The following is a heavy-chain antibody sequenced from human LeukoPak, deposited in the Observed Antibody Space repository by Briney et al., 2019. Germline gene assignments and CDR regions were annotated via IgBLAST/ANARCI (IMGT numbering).Heavy chain of an antibody. D-gene: IGHD4-17*01. V-gene: IGHV4-59*01. Sequence: SETLSLTCTVPVGSPSIYYWSSISQPPGEGLERIGYIYYSGSTNYSPSLKIQVTISVDTSKNQFSLKLSSVAAADTSVYYCASWYPSTTVTSFDYWGQGTLVTVSS. CDR1: VGSPSIYY. CDR2: IYYSGST. CDR3: ASWYPSTTVTSFDY. J-gene: IGHJ4*02.